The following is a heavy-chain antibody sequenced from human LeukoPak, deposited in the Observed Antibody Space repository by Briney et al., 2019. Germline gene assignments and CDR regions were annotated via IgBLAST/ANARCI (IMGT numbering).Heavy chain of an antibody. V-gene: IGHV1-2*06. CDR2: INPNSGGT. CDR3: ARESPVEDTAMLIPDY. D-gene: IGHD5-18*01. Sequence: GASVKVSCKASGYTFTGYYMHWVRQAPGQGLEWMGRINPNSGGTNYAQKLQGRVTMTTDTSTSTAYMELRSLRSDDTAVYYCARESPVEDTAMLIPDYWGQGTLVTVSS. CDR1: GYTFTGYY. J-gene: IGHJ4*02.